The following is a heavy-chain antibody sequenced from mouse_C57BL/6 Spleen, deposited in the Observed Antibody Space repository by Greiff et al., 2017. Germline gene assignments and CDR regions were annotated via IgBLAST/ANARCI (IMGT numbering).Heavy chain of an antibody. CDR2: ISGGGGNT. CDR1: GFTFSSYT. Sequence: EVMLVESGGGLVKPGGSLKLSCAASGFTFSSYTMSWVRQTPEKRLEWVATISGGGGNTYYPDSVKGRFTISRDKAKNTLYLQMSSLRTEDTSLYYCARRNWYFDVWGTGTTVTVSS. J-gene: IGHJ1*03. V-gene: IGHV5-9*01. CDR3: ARRNWYFDV.